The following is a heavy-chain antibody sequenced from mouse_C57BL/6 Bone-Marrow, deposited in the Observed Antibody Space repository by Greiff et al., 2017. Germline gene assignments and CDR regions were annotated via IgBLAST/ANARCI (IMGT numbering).Heavy chain of an antibody. D-gene: IGHD1-1*01. CDR1: GYTFTSYW. CDR3: HYYGSSCYFDY. V-gene: IGHV1-5*01. CDR2: IYPGNSGT. J-gene: IGHJ2*01. Sequence: VQLKQSGPVLARPGASVKMSCKTSGYTFTSYWMNWVKQRPGQGLEWIGAIYPGNSGTSSNQKFKGKAKLTAVTSASTAYMELSSLTNADSAVDYCHYYGSSCYFDYWGPGTTLTVSS.